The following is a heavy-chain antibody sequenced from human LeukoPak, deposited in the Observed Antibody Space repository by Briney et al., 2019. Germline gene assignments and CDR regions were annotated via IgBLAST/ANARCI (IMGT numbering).Heavy chain of an antibody. J-gene: IGHJ6*03. Sequence: GGSLRLSCAASGFTVSSNYMSLVRQAPGKGLEWISVIYSGGSTYYADSVKGRFTISRDNSKNTLYLQMNSLRAEDTAVYYCARGWRWLQLSGDYYYMDVWGKGTTVTVSS. V-gene: IGHV3-53*01. CDR1: GFTVSSNY. D-gene: IGHD5-24*01. CDR3: ARGWRWLQLSGDYYYMDV. CDR2: IYSGGST.